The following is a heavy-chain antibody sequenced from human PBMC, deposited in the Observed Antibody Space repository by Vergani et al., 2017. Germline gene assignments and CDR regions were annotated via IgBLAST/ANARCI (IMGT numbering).Heavy chain of an antibody. CDR1: GFSFPGYA. D-gene: IGHD6-19*01. J-gene: IGHJ3*02. CDR3: AKVGRSEVAGTFGAVDI. CDR2: LSASDRRT. Sequence: VQLLESGGGLVQPGGSLRLSCEASGFSFPGYAMSWVRQAPGKGLEWVSTLSASDRRTHYADSVKGRFTISRDNSKNTLFLHMNSLRPEDTAVYYCAKVGRSEVAGTFGAVDIWGQGTMVTVSS. V-gene: IGHV3-23*01.